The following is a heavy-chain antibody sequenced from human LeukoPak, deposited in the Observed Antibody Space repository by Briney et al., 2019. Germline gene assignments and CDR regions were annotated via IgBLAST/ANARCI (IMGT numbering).Heavy chain of an antibody. CDR2: IIPIFGTA. V-gene: IGHV1-69*06. CDR1: GGTFSSYA. D-gene: IGHD3-10*01. CDR3: ARGKVSRDYGSGSYYYYYMDV. J-gene: IGHJ6*03. Sequence: GASVKVSCKASGGTFSSYAISWVRQAPGQGLEWMGGIIPIFGTANYARKFQGRVTITADKSTSTAYMELSSLRSEDTAVYYCARGKVSRDYGSGSYYYYYMDVWGKGTTVTVSS.